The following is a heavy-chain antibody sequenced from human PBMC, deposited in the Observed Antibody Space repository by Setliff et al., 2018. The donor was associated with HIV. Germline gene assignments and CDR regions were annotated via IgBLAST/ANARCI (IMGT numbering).Heavy chain of an antibody. CDR2: ITGSSDI. V-gene: IGHV3-21*05. CDR1: GFTFSSYE. J-gene: IGHJ4*02. D-gene: IGHD2-2*01. CDR3: ARVGYCSSTSCYDY. Sequence: PGGSLRLYCAASGFTFSSYEMDWFRQAPGKGLEWVSYITGSSDIYYADSVKGRFTVSRDNAKNSLYLQMNSLRAEDTAVYYCARVGYCSSTSCYDYWGQGTLVTVSS.